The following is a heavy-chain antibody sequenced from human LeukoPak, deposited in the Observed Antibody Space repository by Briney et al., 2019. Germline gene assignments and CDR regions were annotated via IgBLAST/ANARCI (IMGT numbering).Heavy chain of an antibody. D-gene: IGHD6-25*01. V-gene: IGHV3-7*01. J-gene: IGHJ6*03. CDR2: IKEDGSEK. CDR1: EFSVGSNY. Sequence: GGSLRLSCAASEFSVGSNYMTWVRQAPGKGLEWVATIKEDGSEKYYVDSVKGRFTISRENAKNSLYLQMNSLRAGDTAVYYCARDRGRYYMDVWGKGTTVTISS. CDR3: ARDRGRYYMDV.